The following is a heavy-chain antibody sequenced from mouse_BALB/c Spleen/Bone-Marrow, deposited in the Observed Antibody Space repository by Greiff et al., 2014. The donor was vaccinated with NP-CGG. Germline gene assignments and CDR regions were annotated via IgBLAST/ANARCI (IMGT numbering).Heavy chain of an antibody. CDR2: INPDSGTI. CDR3: ARQAYYGNSDY. CDR1: GFDFSRYW. Sequence: VESGGSLKLSCAASGFDFSRYWMSWVRQAPGKGLEWIGEINPDSGTINYTPSLKDKFIISRDNAKNTLYLQMSKVRSEDTALYYCARQAYYGNSDYWGQGTTLTVSS. V-gene: IGHV4-1*02. D-gene: IGHD2-10*01. J-gene: IGHJ2*01.